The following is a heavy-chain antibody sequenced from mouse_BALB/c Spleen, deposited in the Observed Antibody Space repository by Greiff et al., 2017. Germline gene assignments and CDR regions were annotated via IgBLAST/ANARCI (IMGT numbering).Heavy chain of an antibody. CDR2: ISSGGGST. CDR1: GFAFSSYD. J-gene: IGHJ4*01. CDR3: ASIRPYYAMDY. V-gene: IGHV5-12-1*01. Sequence: DVQLVESGGGLVKPGGSLKLSCAASGFAFSSYDMSWVRQTPEKRLEWVAYISSGGGSTYYPDTVKGRFTISRDNAKNTLYLQMSSLKSEDTAMYYCASIRPYYAMDYWGQGTSVTVSS. D-gene: IGHD1-2*01.